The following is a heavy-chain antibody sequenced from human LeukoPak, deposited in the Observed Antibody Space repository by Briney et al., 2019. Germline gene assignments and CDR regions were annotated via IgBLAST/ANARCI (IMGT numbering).Heavy chain of an antibody. D-gene: IGHD2-21*02. Sequence: SETLSLTCAVYGGSFSGYYWSWIRQPPGKGLEWIGEISHSGSTNYNPSLKSRVTISVDTSKNQFSLKLSSVTAADTAVYYCARGGVTPYFDYWGQGTLVTVSS. CDR2: ISHSGST. J-gene: IGHJ4*02. CDR3: ARGGVTPYFDY. CDR1: GGSFSGYY. V-gene: IGHV4-34*01.